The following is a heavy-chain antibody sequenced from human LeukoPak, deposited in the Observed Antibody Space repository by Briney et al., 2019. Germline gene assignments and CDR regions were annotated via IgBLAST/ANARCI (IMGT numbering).Heavy chain of an antibody. CDR3: ARAPMNILTGYREPFDY. CDR1: GGSFSGYY. D-gene: IGHD3-9*01. Sequence: SETLSLTCAVYGGSFSGYYWSWIRQPPGKGLEWIGEINHSGSTNYNPSLKSRVTISVDTSKNQFSLKLSSVTAADTAVYYCARAPMNILTGYREPFDYWAREPWSPSPQ. V-gene: IGHV4-34*01. J-gene: IGHJ4*02. CDR2: INHSGST.